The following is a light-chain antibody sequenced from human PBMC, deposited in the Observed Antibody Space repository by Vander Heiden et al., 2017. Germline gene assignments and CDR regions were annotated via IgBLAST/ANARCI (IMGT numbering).Light chain of an antibody. CDR3: QQSYSTSEYT. CDR1: QSISSY. CDR2: AAS. V-gene: IGKV1-39*01. Sequence: DIQMPQSPSSLSASVGDRVTITCRASQSISSYLNWYQQKPGKAPKLLIYAASSLQSGVPSRFSGSGSGTDFTLTISSLQPEDFATYYCQQSYSTSEYTFGQGTKLEIK. J-gene: IGKJ2*01.